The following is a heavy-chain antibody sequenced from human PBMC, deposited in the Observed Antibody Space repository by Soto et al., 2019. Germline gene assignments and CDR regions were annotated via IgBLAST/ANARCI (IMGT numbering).Heavy chain of an antibody. CDR3: AKDTLPGDY. J-gene: IGHJ4*02. V-gene: IGHV3-30*18. Sequence: QVQLVESGGGVVQPGRSLRLSCAASGFTFSSYGMHWVRQAPGKGLEWVAVISYDGSNKYYADSVKGRFTISRDNSKNTLYLQMNSLRAEDTAVYYCAKDTLPGDYWGQGTLVTVSS. CDR2: ISYDGSNK. CDR1: GFTFSSYG.